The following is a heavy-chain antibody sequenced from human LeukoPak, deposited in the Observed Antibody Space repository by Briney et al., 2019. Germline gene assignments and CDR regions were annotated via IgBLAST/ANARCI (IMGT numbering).Heavy chain of an antibody. Sequence: ASVKVSCKASGGTFSSYAISWVRQAPGQGLEWMGGIIPIFGTANYAQKFQGRVTITADESTSTAYMELSSLRSEDTAVYYCAREGSSSSKSFDPWGQGTLVTASS. D-gene: IGHD6-13*01. V-gene: IGHV1-69*01. CDR2: IIPIFGTA. J-gene: IGHJ5*02. CDR3: AREGSSSSKSFDP. CDR1: GGTFSSYA.